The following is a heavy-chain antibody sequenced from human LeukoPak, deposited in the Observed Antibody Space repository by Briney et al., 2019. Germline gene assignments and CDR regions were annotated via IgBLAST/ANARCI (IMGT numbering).Heavy chain of an antibody. V-gene: IGHV1-8*01. CDR2: MNPNSGNT. J-gene: IGHJ6*02. CDR3: ARGDLLLWFGEPLGYYYGMDV. CDR1: GYAFTSYD. Sequence: GASVKVSCKASGYAFTSYDINWVRQATGQGLEWMGWMNPNSGNTGYAQKFQGRVTMTRNTSISTAYMELRSLRSEDTAVYYCARGDLLLWFGEPLGYYYGMDVWGQGTTVTVSS. D-gene: IGHD3-10*01.